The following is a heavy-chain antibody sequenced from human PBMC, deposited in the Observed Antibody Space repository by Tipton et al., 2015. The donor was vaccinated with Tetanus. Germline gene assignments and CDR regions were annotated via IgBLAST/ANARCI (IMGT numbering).Heavy chain of an antibody. CDR1: GYIFNNYW. CDR2: IYPGDSDT. J-gene: IGHJ4*02. Sequence: QLVQSGGEVKKPGESLKISCKGSGYIFNNYWIGWVRQKPGKGLEWMGIIYPGDSDTRYSPSFQGQVTISVDKSINTAYLQWSSLKASDPSMLYCARAHCTDGVCNFDFWGQGALVPVAS. CDR3: ARAHCTDGVCNFDF. V-gene: IGHV5-51*01. D-gene: IGHD2-8*01.